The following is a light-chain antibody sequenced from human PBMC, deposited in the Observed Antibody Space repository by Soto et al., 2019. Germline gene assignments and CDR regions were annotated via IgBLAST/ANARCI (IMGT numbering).Light chain of an antibody. CDR3: QQSYSSPLT. Sequence: DIQMTQSPSSLSASVGDRVTITCRASQSISNYLNWYQQKPGKAPKLLIYTASSLESGVPARFSGSGSGTDFTLTISSLQPEDFATYYWQQSYSSPLTFGGGIKVEIK. CDR1: QSISNY. J-gene: IGKJ4*01. CDR2: TAS. V-gene: IGKV1-39*01.